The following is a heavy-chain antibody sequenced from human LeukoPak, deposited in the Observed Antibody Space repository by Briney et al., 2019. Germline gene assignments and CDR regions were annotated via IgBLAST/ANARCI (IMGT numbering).Heavy chain of an antibody. D-gene: IGHD1-14*01. V-gene: IGHV1-18*01. Sequence: ASVTVSCKSSVYTFTSYGFSWVRQAPAQGLEWMGLISDYNGNTNYAQKLQGRATMTTDTSTSTAYMELRSLRADDAAVYYCAREMERAGLYYYHSGLDVWRQGTTLSVSS. CDR1: VYTFTSYG. CDR3: AREMERAGLYYYHSGLDV. J-gene: IGHJ6*02. CDR2: ISDYNGNT.